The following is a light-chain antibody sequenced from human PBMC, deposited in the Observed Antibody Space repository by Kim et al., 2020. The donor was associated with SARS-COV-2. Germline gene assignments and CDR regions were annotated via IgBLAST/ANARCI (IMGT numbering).Light chain of an antibody. CDR1: SSNIGSNY. J-gene: IGLJ7*01. CDR3: AAWDDSLSAV. Sequence: PGQRVPISVSGSSSNIGSNYVYWYQQLPGTAPKLLIYRNNQRPSGVPDRFSGSKSGTSASLAISGLRSEDEADYYCAAWDDSLSAVFGGGTQLTVL. CDR2: RNN. V-gene: IGLV1-47*01.